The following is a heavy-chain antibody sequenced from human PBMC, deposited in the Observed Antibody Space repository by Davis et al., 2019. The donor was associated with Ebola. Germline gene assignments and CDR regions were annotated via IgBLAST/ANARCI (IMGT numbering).Heavy chain of an antibody. D-gene: IGHD3-22*01. V-gene: IGHV1-8*01. Sequence: AASVQVSCKASGYIFTSYDINWVRQATGQGLAWMGWMNPNSGNTGYARKFQDRVTMTRDTSMNTAYTELSSLRSEDTAVYYCARRRWSSSGCIFSWGQGTMVTVSS. CDR1: GYIFTSYD. CDR2: MNPNSGNT. J-gene: IGHJ3*01. CDR3: ARRRWSSSGCIFS.